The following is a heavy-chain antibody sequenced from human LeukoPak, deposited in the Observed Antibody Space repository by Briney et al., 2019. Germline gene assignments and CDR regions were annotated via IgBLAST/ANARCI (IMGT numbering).Heavy chain of an antibody. D-gene: IGHD2-2*01. J-gene: IGHJ4*02. Sequence: PGGSLRLSCAASGFTFSDYYMSWIRQAPGKGLEWVSYISSSGSTIYYADSVKGRFIISRDNAKNSLYLQMNSLRAEDTAVYYCARGGTVVVPAAIQGRWGQGTLVTVSS. CDR1: GFTFSDYY. V-gene: IGHV3-11*01. CDR3: ARGGTVVVPAAIQGR. CDR2: ISSSGSTI.